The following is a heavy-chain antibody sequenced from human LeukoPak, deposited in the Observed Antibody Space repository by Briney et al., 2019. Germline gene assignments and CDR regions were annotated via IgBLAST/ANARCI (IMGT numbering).Heavy chain of an antibody. D-gene: IGHD6-19*01. J-gene: IGHJ4*02. CDR3: ARDRWGSGWYVYDY. Sequence: GGPLALSCAASGFTVSSNYMSWVRQAPGKGLEWVSVIYRGGSTYYADSVKGRFTISRDNSKNTLYLQMNSLRAEDTAVYYCARDRWGSGWYVYDYWGQGTLVTVSS. V-gene: IGHV3-53*01. CDR1: GFTVSSNY. CDR2: IYRGGST.